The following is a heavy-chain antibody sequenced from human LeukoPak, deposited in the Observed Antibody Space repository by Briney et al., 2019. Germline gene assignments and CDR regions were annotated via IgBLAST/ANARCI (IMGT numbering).Heavy chain of an antibody. V-gene: IGHV3-21*01. D-gene: IGHD6-6*01. CDR1: GFTFNTYS. Sequence: GGSLRLSCAASGFTFNTYSMNWVRQAPGKGLEWVSSISSHSRDIYYADSVRGRFTISRDNAKNSLHLQMNSLRAEDTAVYYCARDDRDISSFRFDYWGHGILVTVSS. CDR3: ARDDRDISSFRFDY. J-gene: IGHJ4*01. CDR2: ISSHSRDI.